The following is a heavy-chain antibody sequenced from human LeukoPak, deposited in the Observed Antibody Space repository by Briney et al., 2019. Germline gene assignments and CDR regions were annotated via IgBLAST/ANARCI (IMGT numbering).Heavy chain of an antibody. D-gene: IGHD3-10*01. Sequence: GGSLRLSCAASGFTFSSYGMHWVRQAPGKGLEWVAFIRYDGSNKYYADSVKGRFTISRDNSKNTLYLQMNSPRAEDTAVYYCAKVGSGYYYYYYMDVWGKGTTVTISS. CDR1: GFTFSSYG. V-gene: IGHV3-30*02. J-gene: IGHJ6*03. CDR2: IRYDGSNK. CDR3: AKVGSGYYYYYYMDV.